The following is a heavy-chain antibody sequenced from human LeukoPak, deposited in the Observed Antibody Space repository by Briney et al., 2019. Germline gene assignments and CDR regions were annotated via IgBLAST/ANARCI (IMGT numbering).Heavy chain of an antibody. Sequence: ASVKVSCKASGYTFTSYGISWVRQAPGQGLEWMGWISAYNGNTNYAQKLQGRVTMTTDTSTSTAYMELRSPRSDDTAVYYCAKSLGLSLAEFGFDPWGQGTLVTVSS. D-gene: IGHD3-10*01. CDR3: AKSLGLSLAEFGFDP. CDR2: ISAYNGNT. CDR1: GYTFTSYG. J-gene: IGHJ5*02. V-gene: IGHV1-18*01.